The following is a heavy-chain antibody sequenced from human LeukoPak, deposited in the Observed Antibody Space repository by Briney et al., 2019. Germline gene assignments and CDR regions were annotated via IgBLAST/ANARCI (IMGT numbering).Heavy chain of an antibody. CDR1: GYTFTGYY. D-gene: IGHD3-3*01. J-gene: IGHJ4*02. V-gene: IGHV1-2*02. Sequence: ASVKVSCKASGYTFTGYYMHWVRQAPGQGLEWMGWINPNSGGTNYAQKFQGRVTMTRDTSISTAYMELSRLRSDDTAVYYCARVSPLTIFGVVIRVPADYWGQGTLATVSS. CDR3: ARVSPLTIFGVVIRVPADY. CDR2: INPNSGGT.